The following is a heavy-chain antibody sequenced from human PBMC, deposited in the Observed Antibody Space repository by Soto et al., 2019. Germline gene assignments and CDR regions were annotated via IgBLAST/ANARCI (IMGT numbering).Heavy chain of an antibody. CDR3: ARREIQGPIDY. CDR2: IYYSGTT. Sequence: SETLSLSCAVSGYSISSSNWWGWIRQPPGKGLEWIGYIYYSGTTYYNPSLKSRVTMSVDTSKNQFSLKLTSVTAVDTAVYYCARREIQGPIDYWGQGTLVTVSS. CDR1: GYSISSSNW. J-gene: IGHJ4*02. D-gene: IGHD1-26*01. V-gene: IGHV4-28*01.